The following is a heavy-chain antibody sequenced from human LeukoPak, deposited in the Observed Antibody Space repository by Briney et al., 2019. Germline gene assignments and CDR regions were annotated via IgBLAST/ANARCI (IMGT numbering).Heavy chain of an antibody. V-gene: IGHV4-39*07. CDR1: GGSITSSSYY. Sequence: SETLSLTCAISGGSITSSSYYWGWIRQPPGKGLEWIGSIYYSGSTYYNPSLKSRVTISVDTSKNQFSLKLSSVTAADTAVYYCARDSALTYYYDSSGYYFDYWGQGTLVTVSS. J-gene: IGHJ4*02. CDR3: ARDSALTYYYDSSGYYFDY. D-gene: IGHD3-22*01. CDR2: IYYSGST.